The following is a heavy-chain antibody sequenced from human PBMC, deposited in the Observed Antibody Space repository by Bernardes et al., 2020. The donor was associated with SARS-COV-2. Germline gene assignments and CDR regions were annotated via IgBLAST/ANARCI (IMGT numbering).Heavy chain of an antibody. Sequence: ASVKVSCKASGYAFSSYGISWVRQAPGQGLEWMGWISTYNGDTNYGKEIQGRVTMTTDTSTNTAFMELRSLISDDTAMYYCARCAATSCYSGGLFDYWGQGPLVSVSS. CDR3: ARCAATSCYSGGLFDY. CDR2: ISTYNGDT. CDR1: GYAFSSYG. J-gene: IGHJ4*02. V-gene: IGHV1-18*01. D-gene: IGHD2-2*02.